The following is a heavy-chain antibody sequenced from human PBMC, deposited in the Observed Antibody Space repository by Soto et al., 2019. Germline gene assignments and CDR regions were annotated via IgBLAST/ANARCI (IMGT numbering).Heavy chain of an antibody. CDR3: VKDDYFWSGYYPYPNYYGMDV. J-gene: IGHJ6*02. Sequence: QVQLVESGGGVVQPGRSLRLSCVVSGFTFNDYAIHWVRQAPGKGLEWVAVISYDGSKKYYADSVKGRSTISRDNSKNTLYLQMNSLRAEDTAVYYCVKDDYFWSGYYPYPNYYGMDVWGQGTTVTVSS. CDR2: ISYDGSKK. D-gene: IGHD3-3*01. CDR1: GFTFNDYA. V-gene: IGHV3-30-3*01.